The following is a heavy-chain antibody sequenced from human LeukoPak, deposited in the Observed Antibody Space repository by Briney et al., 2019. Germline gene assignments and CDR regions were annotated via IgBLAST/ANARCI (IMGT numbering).Heavy chain of an antibody. D-gene: IGHD2-21*01. CDR1: GGSISSSSYY. Sequence: PSETLSLTCTVSGGSISSSSYYWGWIRQPPGKGLESIGSIYYSGSTYYNPSLKSRVTISVDTSKNQFSLKLSSVTAADTAVYYCARPAYCGGACYWVEDFDYWGQGTLVTVSS. J-gene: IGHJ4*02. CDR3: ARPAYCGGACYWVEDFDY. CDR2: IYYSGST. V-gene: IGHV4-39*01.